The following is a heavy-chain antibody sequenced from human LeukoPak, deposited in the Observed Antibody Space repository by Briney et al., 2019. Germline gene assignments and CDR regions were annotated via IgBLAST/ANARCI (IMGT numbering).Heavy chain of an antibody. V-gene: IGHV1-69*01. CDR1: GGTFSSYA. D-gene: IGHD3-22*01. Sequence: SVKVSCKASGGTFSSYAISWVRQAPGQGLEWMGGIIPIFGTANYAQKFQGRVTITADESTSTAYMELSSLRSEDTAVYYCARASKWLSSARGWYYYYGMDVWGQGTTVTVSS. J-gene: IGHJ6*02. CDR3: ARASKWLSSARGWYYYYGMDV. CDR2: IIPIFGTA.